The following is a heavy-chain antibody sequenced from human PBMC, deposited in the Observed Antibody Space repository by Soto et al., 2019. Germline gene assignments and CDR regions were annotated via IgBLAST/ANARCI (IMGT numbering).Heavy chain of an antibody. CDR1: GGSISSYY. CDR3: AILDFYGSGSYYNELGAFDI. Sequence: ETLSLTCTVSGGSISSYYWSWIRQPPGKGLEWIGYIYYSGSTNYNTSLKSRVTISVDTSKNQFSLKLSSVTAADTAVYYCAILDFYGSGSYYNELGAFDIWGQGTMVTVSS. CDR2: IYYSGST. V-gene: IGHV4-59*08. J-gene: IGHJ3*02. D-gene: IGHD3-10*01.